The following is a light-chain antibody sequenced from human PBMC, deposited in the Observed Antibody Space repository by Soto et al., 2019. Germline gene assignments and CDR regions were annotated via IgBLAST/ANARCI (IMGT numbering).Light chain of an antibody. CDR2: GAS. CDR3: QQASNWPRT. V-gene: IGKV3-15*01. CDR1: QSVSNH. J-gene: IGKJ1*01. Sequence: EIVMTQSPGTPSVSPGESVTLSCRASQSVSNHLGWFQHRPGQVPRLLIYGASRRVPGIPARFSGSGSGTEFTLTVSGLQSEDFAVYYCQQASNWPRTFGQGTKVDIK.